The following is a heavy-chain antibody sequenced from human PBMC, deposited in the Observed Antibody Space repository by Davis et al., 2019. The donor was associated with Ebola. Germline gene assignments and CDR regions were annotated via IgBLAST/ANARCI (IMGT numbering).Heavy chain of an antibody. CDR1: GGSISSYY. J-gene: IGHJ4*02. D-gene: IGHD5-24*01. Sequence: SETLSLTCIVSGGSISSYYWSWIRQPPGKGLECIGYIYNSGSTTYNPSLKSRVTISVDTSKNQFSLKVSSVTAADTAVYYCARGKDGYNIYWGQGTLVTVSS. CDR2: IYNSGST. CDR3: ARGKDGYNIY. V-gene: IGHV4-59*01.